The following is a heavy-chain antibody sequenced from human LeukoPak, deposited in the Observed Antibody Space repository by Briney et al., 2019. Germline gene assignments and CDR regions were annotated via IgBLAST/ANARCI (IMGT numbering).Heavy chain of an antibody. J-gene: IGHJ4*02. D-gene: IGHD4-17*01. Sequence: GGSLRLSCASSGFSFRKYAMHWVRQAPGKGLEWVSFIRFDGSNKYYADSVKGRFTISRDNSKKTLYLQMNRLTGEDTAVYYCATVGEEYGDLYFFDHWGQGTLVTVSS. V-gene: IGHV3-30*02. CDR3: ATVGEEYGDLYFFDH. CDR2: IRFDGSNK. CDR1: GFSFRKYA.